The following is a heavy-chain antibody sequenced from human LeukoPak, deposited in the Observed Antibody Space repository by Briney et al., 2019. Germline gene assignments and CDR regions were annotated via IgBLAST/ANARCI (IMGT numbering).Heavy chain of an antibody. J-gene: IGHJ3*02. CDR3: ARGGGGSDAFDI. CDR2: MSSGGTTI. CDR1: GFTFNRYN. V-gene: IGHV3-48*01. Sequence: PGGSLRLSCAASGFTFNRYNMNWVRQAPGKGQEWVSYMSSGGTTINYADSVKGRFTISRDNPNNSLYLQMNSLRVEDTAVYFCARGGGGSDAFDIWGQGTMVTVSS. D-gene: IGHD2-15*01.